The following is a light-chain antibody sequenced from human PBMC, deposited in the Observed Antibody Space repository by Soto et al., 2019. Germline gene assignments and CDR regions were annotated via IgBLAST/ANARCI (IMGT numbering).Light chain of an antibody. CDR3: QQRSNRPPWT. J-gene: IGKJ1*01. V-gene: IGKV3-11*01. CDR1: QSISSN. CDR2: DIS. Sequence: EIVMTQSPATLSVSPGERATLSCRASQSISSNLAWYQQKPGQAPRLLIYDISNRASGIPVRFSGSGSGTDFTLTISSLEPEDFAVYYCQQRSNRPPWTFGQGTKVDIK.